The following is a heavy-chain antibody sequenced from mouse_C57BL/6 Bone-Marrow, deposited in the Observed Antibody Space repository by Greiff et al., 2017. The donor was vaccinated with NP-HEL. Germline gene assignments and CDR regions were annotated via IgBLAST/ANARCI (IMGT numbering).Heavy chain of an antibody. D-gene: IGHD1-1*01. V-gene: IGHV1-19*01. Sequence: VQLKQSGPVLVKPGASVKMSCKASGYTFTDYYMNWVKQSHGKSLEWIGVINPYNGGTSYNQKFKGKATLTVDKSSSTAYMELNSLTSEDSAVYYCARVTTVVAPHFDYWGQGTTLTVSS. CDR3: ARVTTVVAPHFDY. CDR2: INPYNGGT. CDR1: GYTFTDYY. J-gene: IGHJ2*01.